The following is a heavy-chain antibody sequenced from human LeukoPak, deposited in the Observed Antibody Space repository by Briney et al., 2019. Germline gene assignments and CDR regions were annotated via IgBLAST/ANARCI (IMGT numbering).Heavy chain of an antibody. CDR1: GFTFSNAW. D-gene: IGHD6-13*01. Sequence: GGSLRLSCAASGFTFSNAWMSWVRQAPGKGLEWVGRIKSKTDGGTTDYAARGKGRFTISRDDSKNTLYLQMNSLNTEDTAVYYCTTDPGSSWYFFYGRDPDYWGQGTLVTVSS. V-gene: IGHV3-15*01. J-gene: IGHJ4*02. CDR3: TTDPGSSWYFFYGRDPDY. CDR2: IKSKTDGGTT.